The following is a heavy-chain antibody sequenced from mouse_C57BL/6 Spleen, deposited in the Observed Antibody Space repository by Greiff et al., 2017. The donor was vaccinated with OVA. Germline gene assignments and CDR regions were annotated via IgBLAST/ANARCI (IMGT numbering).Heavy chain of an antibody. CDR3: ATHYDYDENYFDY. Sequence: VQLQQSGAELAKPGASVKLSCKASGYTFTSYWMHWVKQRPGQGLEWIGYINPSSGYTKYNQKFKDKATLTADKSSSTAYMQLSSLTYEDSAVYYCATHYDYDENYFDYWGQGTTLTVSS. V-gene: IGHV1-7*01. J-gene: IGHJ2*01. CDR2: INPSSGYT. CDR1: GYTFTSYW. D-gene: IGHD2-4*01.